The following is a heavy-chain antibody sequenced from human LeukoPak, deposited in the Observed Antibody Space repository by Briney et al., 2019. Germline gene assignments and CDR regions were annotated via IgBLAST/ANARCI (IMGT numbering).Heavy chain of an antibody. CDR3: AKDRYGDPIGGPTYFDY. V-gene: IGHV3-30*18. Sequence: PGRSLRLSCAASGFTFSSYGMPWVRQAPGKGLEWVTVISYDGSKKYYVDSVKGRFTVSRDNSKNTLFLQMNSLRAEDTAVYYCAKDRYGDPIGGPTYFDYWGQGTLLTVSS. CDR2: ISYDGSKK. CDR1: GFTFSSYG. J-gene: IGHJ4*02. D-gene: IGHD3-10*01.